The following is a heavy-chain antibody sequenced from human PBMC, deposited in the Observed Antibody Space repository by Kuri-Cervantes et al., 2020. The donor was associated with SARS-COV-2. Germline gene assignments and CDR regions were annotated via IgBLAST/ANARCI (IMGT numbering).Heavy chain of an antibody. D-gene: IGHD7-27*01. CDR2: IYHSGST. J-gene: IGHJ4*02. V-gene: IGHV4-38-2*01. CDR1: GYSISSGYY. CDR3: ARNWGRYYFDY. Sequence: GSLRLSCAVSGYSISSGYYWGWIRQPPGKGLEWIGSIYHSGSTNHNPSLKSRVTISVDTSKNQFSLKLSSVTAADTAVYYCARNWGRYYFDYLGQGTLVTVSS.